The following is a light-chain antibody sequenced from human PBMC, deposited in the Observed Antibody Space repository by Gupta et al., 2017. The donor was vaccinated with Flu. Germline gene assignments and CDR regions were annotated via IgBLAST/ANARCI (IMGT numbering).Light chain of an antibody. CDR2: AVS. J-gene: IGKJ1*01. Sequence: DIQMTQSPSSLSASVGDRVTITCQASQSVSNYLVWYQQKPGKAPKVLIYAVSSLQTGVPSRFSCSGSGTDFTLTISSLQPEDFAIYYCQQSYRTPWTFGQGTKVEIK. V-gene: IGKV1-39*01. CDR3: QQSYRTPWT. CDR1: QSVSNY.